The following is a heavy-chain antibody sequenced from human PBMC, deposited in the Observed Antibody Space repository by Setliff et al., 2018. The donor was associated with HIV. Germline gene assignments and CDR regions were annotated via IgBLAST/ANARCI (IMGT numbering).Heavy chain of an antibody. CDR2: INIKNGNT. Sequence: ASVKVSCKASGYTFTSYGISWVRQAPGQGLEWMGWINIKNGNTNYGQKLQGRVSMTTDTSTSTAYMELRSLRSDDTAVYYCARVRVDDSSGYYQRWGYYMDVWGKGTTVTVSS. D-gene: IGHD3-22*01. CDR1: GYTFTSYG. V-gene: IGHV1-18*01. J-gene: IGHJ6*03. CDR3: ARVRVDDSSGYYQRWGYYMDV.